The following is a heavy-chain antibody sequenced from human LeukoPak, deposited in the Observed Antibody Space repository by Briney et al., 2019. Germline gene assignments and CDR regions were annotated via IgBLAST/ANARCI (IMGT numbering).Heavy chain of an antibody. J-gene: IGHJ4*02. CDR2: IYYSGST. CDR1: GGSITNYY. D-gene: IGHD3-10*01. CDR3: ARGKEVITMLRGLKPGYYFDY. Sequence: SETLSLTCTVSGGSITNYYWSWIRQPPGKGLEWIGYIYYSGSTKYKSSLKSRVTISVDTSKNQFSLKLSSVTAADTAVYYCARGKEVITMLRGLKPGYYFDYWGQGTLVTVSS. V-gene: IGHV4-59*01.